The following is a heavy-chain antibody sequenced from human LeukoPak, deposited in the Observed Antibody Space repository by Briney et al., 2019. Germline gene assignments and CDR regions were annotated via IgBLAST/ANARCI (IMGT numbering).Heavy chain of an antibody. V-gene: IGHV5-51*01. CDR3: SRRGYYESSGSYDY. CDR1: GYNSASYW. Sequence: AESPKTSCKAAGYNSASYWICWVRQMPRNGVERMGSIYPSDSATNSSPSLHGRFTLSADKSISTPYLQWSSLTAADTAMDYYSRRGYYESSGSYDYWGQGTLVTVSS. J-gene: IGHJ4*02. CDR2: IYPSDSAT. D-gene: IGHD3-22*01.